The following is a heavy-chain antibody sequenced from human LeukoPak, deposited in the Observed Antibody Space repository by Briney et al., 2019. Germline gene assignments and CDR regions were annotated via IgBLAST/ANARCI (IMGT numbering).Heavy chain of an antibody. J-gene: IGHJ4*02. D-gene: IGHD2-2*01. CDR3: ARDISDQLPYN. CDR1: GYTCTSYG. CDR2: ISAYNGNT. Sequence: GASVRVSCKASGYTCTSYGISWVRQAPGQGLEWMGWISAYNGNTNYAQKLQGRVTMTTDTSTSTAYMELRSLRSDDTAVYYCARDISDQLPYNWGQGTLVTVSS. V-gene: IGHV1-18*04.